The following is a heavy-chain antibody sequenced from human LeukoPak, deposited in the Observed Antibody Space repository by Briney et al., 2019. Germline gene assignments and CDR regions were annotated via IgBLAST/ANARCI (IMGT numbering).Heavy chain of an antibody. V-gene: IGHV3-7*01. D-gene: IGHD2-2*01. Sequence: GGSLRLSCAASGFTFSSYWMSWVRQAPGKGLEWVANIKQDGSEKYYVDSVKGRFTISRDNAKNSLYLQMNSLRAEDTAVYYCARDSVPLIPAAHDAFDIWGQGTMVTVSS. J-gene: IGHJ3*02. CDR2: IKQDGSEK. CDR1: GFTFSSYW. CDR3: ARDSVPLIPAAHDAFDI.